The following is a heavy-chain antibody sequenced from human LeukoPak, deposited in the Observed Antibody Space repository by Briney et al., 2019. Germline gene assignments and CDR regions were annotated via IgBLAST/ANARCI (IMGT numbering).Heavy chain of an antibody. CDR3: GRDPFPGVLGHYFDY. V-gene: IGHV3-64*01. CDR1: GFTFSSYA. CDR2: ISSNGGST. Sequence: GGSLRLSCAASGFTFSSYAMHWVRQAPGKGLEYVSAISSNGGSTYYANSVKDRFTISRDNSKNTLYLQMGSLRAEDMAVYYCGRDPFPGVLGHYFDYWGQGTLVTVSS. J-gene: IGHJ4*02. D-gene: IGHD2-8*01.